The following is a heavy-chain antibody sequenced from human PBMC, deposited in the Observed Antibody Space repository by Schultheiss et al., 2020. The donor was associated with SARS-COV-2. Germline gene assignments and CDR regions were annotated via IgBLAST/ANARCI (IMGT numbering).Heavy chain of an antibody. CDR1: GGSISSYY. Sequence: SETLSLTCTVSGGSISSYYWSWIRQPPGKGLEWIGYIYYSGSTNYNPSLKSRVTMSVDTSKNQFSLKLSSVTAADTAVYYCARERGQSSGGSCYGYWGQGTLVTVSS. V-gene: IGHV4-59*12. J-gene: IGHJ4*02. CDR2: IYYSGST. D-gene: IGHD2-15*01. CDR3: ARERGQSSGGSCYGY.